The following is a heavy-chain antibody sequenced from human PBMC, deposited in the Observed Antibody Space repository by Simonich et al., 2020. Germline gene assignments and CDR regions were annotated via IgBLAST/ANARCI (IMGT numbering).Heavy chain of an antibody. J-gene: IGHJ4*02. CDR3: AKRSGVSITGTFDY. Sequence: EVQLLESGGGLVQPGGSLRLSCAASGFTFSSYAMSWVRQAPGKGLGWGSAIGGSGGNTYYADSVKGRFTISRDNSKNTLYLQMNSLRAEDTAVYYCAKRSGVSITGTFDYWGQGTLVTVSS. CDR2: IGGSGGNT. D-gene: IGHD1-7*01. V-gene: IGHV3-23*01. CDR1: GFTFSSYA.